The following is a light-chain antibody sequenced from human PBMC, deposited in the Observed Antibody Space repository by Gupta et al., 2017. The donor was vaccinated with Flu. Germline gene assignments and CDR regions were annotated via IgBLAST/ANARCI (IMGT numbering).Light chain of an antibody. Sequence: SISLSCTETSNDIGTYNFVSWHKQFPGKAPQLIISEVNKRASGVSDRFSGSKSGDAASLTISGLQPEDEADYWCCSFQGSASWVFGGGTKLTVL. CDR3: CSFQGSASWV. J-gene: IGLJ3*02. CDR2: EVN. V-gene: IGLV2-14*01. CDR1: SNDIGTYNF.